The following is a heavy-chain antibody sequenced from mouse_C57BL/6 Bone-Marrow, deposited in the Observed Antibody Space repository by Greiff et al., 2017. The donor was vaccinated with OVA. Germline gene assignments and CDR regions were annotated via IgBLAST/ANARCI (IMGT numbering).Heavy chain of an antibody. Sequence: ELQLQQSGPELVKPGASVKISCKASGYTFTDYYMNWVKQSHGKSLEWIGDINPNNGGTSYNQKFKGKATLTVDKSSSTAYMELRSLTSEDSAVYYCARWYYGRPYAMDYWGQGTSVTVSS. J-gene: IGHJ4*01. V-gene: IGHV1-26*01. CDR2: INPNNGGT. D-gene: IGHD1-1*01. CDR1: GYTFTDYY. CDR3: ARWYYGRPYAMDY.